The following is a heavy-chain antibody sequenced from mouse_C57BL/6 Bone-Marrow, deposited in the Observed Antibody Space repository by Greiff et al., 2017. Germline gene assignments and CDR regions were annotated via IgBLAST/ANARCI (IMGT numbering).Heavy chain of an antibody. J-gene: IGHJ3*01. Sequence: QVQLQQPGAELVRPGTSVKLSCKASGYTFTSYWMHWVKQRPGQGLAWIGVIDPSDSYTNDNQKFKGKATLTVDTCSSPAYMQLSSLTSEDSAVYYCARQIYDDYPRFAYWGQGTLVTVSA. V-gene: IGHV1-59*01. D-gene: IGHD2-4*01. CDR3: ARQIYDDYPRFAY. CDR2: IDPSDSYT. CDR1: GYTFTSYW.